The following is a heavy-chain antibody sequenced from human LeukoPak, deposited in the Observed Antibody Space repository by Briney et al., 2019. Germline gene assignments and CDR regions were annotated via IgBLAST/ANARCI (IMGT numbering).Heavy chain of an antibody. V-gene: IGHV3-74*01. CDR3: ASHNFGSGSSFDY. J-gene: IGHJ4*02. CDR1: GFTFSSYW. Sequence: GGSLRLSCAASGFTFSSYWMHWVRQAPGKGLVWVSRINSDGSSTTYADSVKGRLTISRDNAKNTLYLQMSSLRAEDTAVYYCASHNFGSGSSFDYWGQGTLVTVSS. CDR2: INSDGSST. D-gene: IGHD3-10*01.